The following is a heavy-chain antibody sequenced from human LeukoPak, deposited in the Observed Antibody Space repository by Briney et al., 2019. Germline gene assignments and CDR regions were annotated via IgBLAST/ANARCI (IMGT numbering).Heavy chain of an antibody. CDR2: INHSGST. Sequence: PSETLSLTCAVYGGSFSGYYWSWIRQPPGKGLEWIGEINHSGSTNYNPSLKSRVTISVDTSKKQFSLKLSSVTAADTAVHYCARGRIVEYGAYYGSGSQRYFDYWGQGTLATVSS. CDR3: ARGRIVEYGAYYGSGSQRYFDY. J-gene: IGHJ4*02. D-gene: IGHD3-10*01. CDR1: GGSFSGYY. V-gene: IGHV4-34*01.